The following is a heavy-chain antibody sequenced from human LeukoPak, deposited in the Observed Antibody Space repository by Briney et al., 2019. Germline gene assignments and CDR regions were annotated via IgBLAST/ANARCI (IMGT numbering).Heavy chain of an antibody. CDR3: VTLGATNFDY. CDR2: IIPILGIA. J-gene: IGHJ4*02. V-gene: IGHV1-69*04. Sequence: SSVKVSCKASGGTFSRYAISWVRQAPGQGLEWMGRIIPILGIANHAQKFQGRVTITADKSTSTAYMELSSLRSEDTAVYYCVTLGATNFDYWGQGTLVTVSS. CDR1: GGTFSRYA. D-gene: IGHD1-26*01.